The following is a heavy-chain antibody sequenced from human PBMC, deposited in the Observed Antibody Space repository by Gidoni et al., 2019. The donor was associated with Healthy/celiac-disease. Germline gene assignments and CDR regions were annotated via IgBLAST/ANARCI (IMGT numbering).Heavy chain of an antibody. D-gene: IGHD5-12*01. Sequence: QVQLVESGGGVVQPGRSLRLSCAASGFHFSSYAMHWVRQAPGKGLEWVAVISYDGSNKYYADSVKGRFTISRDNSKNTLYLQMNSLRAEDTAVYYCARDQMATDGRGYYYYGMDVWGQGTTVTVSS. CDR1: GFHFSSYA. J-gene: IGHJ6*02. CDR2: ISYDGSNK. V-gene: IGHV3-30-3*01. CDR3: ARDQMATDGRGYYYYGMDV.